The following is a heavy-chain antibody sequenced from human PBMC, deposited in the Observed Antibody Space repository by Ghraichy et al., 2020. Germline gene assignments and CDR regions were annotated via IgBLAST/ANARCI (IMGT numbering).Heavy chain of an antibody. CDR2: IKSKANGGTA. J-gene: IGHJ4*02. D-gene: IGHD2-2*01. Sequence: GGSLRLSCAASGLTFSNAWMTWVRQAPGKGLEWVGLIKSKANGGTAEYGSPVKDRFIISRDDSQNTVYLQMNSLKSEDTAVYYCTTDLSWSCSTSCYLYWGQGTLVTVSS. V-gene: IGHV3-15*01. CDR3: TTDLSWSCSTSCYLY. CDR1: GLTFSNAW.